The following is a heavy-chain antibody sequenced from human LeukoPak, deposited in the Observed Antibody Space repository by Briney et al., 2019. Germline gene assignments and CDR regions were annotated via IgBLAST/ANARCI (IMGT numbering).Heavy chain of an antibody. CDR1: GEATNDDS. CDR3: ARDRAGVDNVNRLDF. Sequence: PGTLSLTCTFSGEATNDDSGGGIRRPAGKGLEGKGPIYSRGTNDSNHYLASRVTMSVATSKNQFSLRLSSVTAADTAMYYCARDRAGVDNVNRLDFWGQGILVTVSS. CDR2: IYSRGTN. D-gene: IGHD1-1*01. J-gene: IGHJ4*02. V-gene: IGHV4-4*07.